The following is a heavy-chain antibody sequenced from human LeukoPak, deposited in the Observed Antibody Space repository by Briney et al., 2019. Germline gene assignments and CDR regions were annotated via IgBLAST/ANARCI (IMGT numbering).Heavy chain of an antibody. J-gene: IGHJ6*02. CDR1: GYSFTSYW. D-gene: IGHD4-17*01. Sequence: GESLKISCKGSGYSFTSYWIGWVRQMPGKGLEWMGIIYPGDSDTRYSPSFQGQVTISADKSISTAYLQWSSLKASDTAMYYCARHALYGDLDYYYYYGMDVWGQGTTVTVSS. CDR2: IYPGDSDT. V-gene: IGHV5-51*01. CDR3: ARHALYGDLDYYYYYGMDV.